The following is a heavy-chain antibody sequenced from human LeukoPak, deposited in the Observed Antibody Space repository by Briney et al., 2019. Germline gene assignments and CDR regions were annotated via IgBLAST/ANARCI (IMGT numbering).Heavy chain of an antibody. CDR3: ARGRYYGMDV. Sequence: GGSLRLSCAASGFTFTRYWMHWVRQAPGKGLVWDSRVNSDGSSTTYADSVKGRFTISRDNAKNTLYLQMNSLRAEDTAVYYCARGRYYGMDVWGQGTTVTVSS. V-gene: IGHV3-74*01. CDR1: GFTFTRYW. J-gene: IGHJ6*02. CDR2: VNSDGSST.